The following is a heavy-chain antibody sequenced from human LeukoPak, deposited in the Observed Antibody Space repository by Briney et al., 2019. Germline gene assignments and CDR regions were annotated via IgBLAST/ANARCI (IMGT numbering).Heavy chain of an antibody. V-gene: IGHV4-34*01. Sequence: PSETLSLTCAVYGGSFSGYYWNWIRQPPGKGLEWVGEINHSGSTNYNPSLKSRVTISVDTSRNQFSLKLSSVTAADTAVYYCARGLDWLSSTRGRYYYYYYIDVWGKGTPVTVSS. J-gene: IGHJ6*03. CDR1: GGSFSGYY. D-gene: IGHD2-2*01. CDR2: INHSGST. CDR3: ARGLDWLSSTRGRYYYYYYIDV.